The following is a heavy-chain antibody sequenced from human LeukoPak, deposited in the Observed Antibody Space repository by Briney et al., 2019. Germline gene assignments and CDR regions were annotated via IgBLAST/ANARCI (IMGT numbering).Heavy chain of an antibody. D-gene: IGHD2-15*01. CDR1: GFTFSSYA. V-gene: IGHV3-23*01. J-gene: IGHJ4*02. Sequence: GGSLRLSCAASGFTFSSYAMNWVRQAPGKELEWVSAISGNGGSTYYADSVKGRFTISRDNSKNTLYLQMNSLRAEDTAVYYCAKISGNCSDGSCYYWGQGTLVTVSS. CDR2: ISGNGGST. CDR3: AKISGNCSDGSCYY.